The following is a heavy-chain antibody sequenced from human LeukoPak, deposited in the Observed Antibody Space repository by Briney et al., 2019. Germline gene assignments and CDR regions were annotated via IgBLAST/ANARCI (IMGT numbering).Heavy chain of an antibody. D-gene: IGHD6-19*01. J-gene: IGHJ4*02. CDR2: IHYDGSNK. V-gene: IGHV3-30*02. Sequence: QPGGSLRLSCAASGFTFSSYGMHWVRQAPGKGLEGVAFIHYDGSNKYYADSAKGRFTISRDNSKNTLYLQMNSLRAEDTAVYYCAKDASSGFTRYFDYWGQGTLVTVSS. CDR3: AKDASSGFTRYFDY. CDR1: GFTFSSYG.